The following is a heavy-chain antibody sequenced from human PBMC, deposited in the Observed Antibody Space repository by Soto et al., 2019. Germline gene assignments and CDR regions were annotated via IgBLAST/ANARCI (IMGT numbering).Heavy chain of an antibody. J-gene: IGHJ4*02. D-gene: IGHD6-19*01. V-gene: IGHV1-8*01. CDR2: MNPNSGNT. CDR3: ARGHSSWLFDC. Sequence: ASVKVSCKASGYTFTSYDINWVRQATGQGLEWMGWMNPNSGNTGYAQKFQGRVAMTMNTSVGTAYMDLSSLISEDTAVYYCARGHSSWLFDCWGQGTLVTVSS. CDR1: GYTFTSYD.